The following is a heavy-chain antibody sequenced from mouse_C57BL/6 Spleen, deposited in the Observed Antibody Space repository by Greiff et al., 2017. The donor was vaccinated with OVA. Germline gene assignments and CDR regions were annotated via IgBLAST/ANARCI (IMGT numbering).Heavy chain of an antibody. J-gene: IGHJ1*03. D-gene: IGHD2-2*01. CDR1: GFSLTSYG. Sequence: QVQLKQSGPGLVQPSQSLSITCTASGFSLTSYGVHWVRQSPGKGLEWLGVIWSGGSTDYNAAFISRLSISKDNSKSQVFFKMNSLQADDTAIYYCARNYGYGGGYFDVWGTGTTVTVSS. CDR2: IWSGGST. V-gene: IGHV2-2*01. CDR3: ARNYGYGGGYFDV.